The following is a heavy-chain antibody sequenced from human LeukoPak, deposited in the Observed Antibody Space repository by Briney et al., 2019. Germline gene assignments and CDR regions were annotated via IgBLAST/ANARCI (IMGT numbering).Heavy chain of an antibody. V-gene: IGHV1-8*02. D-gene: IGHD5-24*01. CDR1: GYTFKNYD. Sequence: ASVKVSCKASGYTFKNYDINWVRQATGQGLEWMGWMNPNSGNTGFAQKFQDKVSMTRDTSINTAYMELTSLRSGDTAVYYCARATPGGLHGYSFDYWGQGTVVTVYS. CDR3: ARATPGGLHGYSFDY. J-gene: IGHJ4*02. CDR2: MNPNSGNT.